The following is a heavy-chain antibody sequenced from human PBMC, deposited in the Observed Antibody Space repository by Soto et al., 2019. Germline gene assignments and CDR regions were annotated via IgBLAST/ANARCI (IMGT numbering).Heavy chain of an antibody. Sequence: PSETLSLTCAVSGYSISSGYYWGWIRQPPGKGLEWIGSIYHSGSTYYNPSLKSRVTISVDTSKNQFSLKPSSVTAADTAVYYCARDSLRYCSSTSCSRGWFDPWGQGTLVTVSS. CDR1: GYSISSGYY. J-gene: IGHJ5*02. V-gene: IGHV4-38-2*02. D-gene: IGHD2-2*01. CDR3: ARDSLRYCSSTSCSRGWFDP. CDR2: IYHSGST.